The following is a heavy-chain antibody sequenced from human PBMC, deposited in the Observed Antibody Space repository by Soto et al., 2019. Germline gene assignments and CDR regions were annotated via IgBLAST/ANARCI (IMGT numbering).Heavy chain of an antibody. J-gene: IGHJ5*02. V-gene: IGHV1-69*13. CDR3: ARDRGPSSGYYPYWFDP. Sequence: SVKVSCKASGGTFSSHAISWVRQAPGQGLEWMGEIIPIFGTANYAQKFQGRVTITADESTSTAYMELSSLRSEDTAVYYCARDRGPSSGYYPYWFDPWGQGTLVTVSS. CDR2: IIPIFGTA. D-gene: IGHD3-22*01. CDR1: GGTFSSHA.